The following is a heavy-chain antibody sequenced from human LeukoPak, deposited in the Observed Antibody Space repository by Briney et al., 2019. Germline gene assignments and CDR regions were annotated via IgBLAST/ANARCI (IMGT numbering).Heavy chain of an antibody. Sequence: SQTLSLTCTVSGGSISSGDYYWSWIRQPPGKGLEWIGYIYYSGSTYYNPSLKSRVTISVDRSKNQFSLKLSSVTAADTAVYYCAAVVTPGAFDIWGQGTMVTVSS. J-gene: IGHJ3*02. V-gene: IGHV4-30-4*08. D-gene: IGHD4-23*01. CDR1: GGSISSGDYY. CDR2: IYYSGST. CDR3: AAVVTPGAFDI.